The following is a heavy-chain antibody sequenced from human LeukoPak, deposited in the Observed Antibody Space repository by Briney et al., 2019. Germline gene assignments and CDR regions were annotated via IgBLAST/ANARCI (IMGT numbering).Heavy chain of an antibody. J-gene: IGHJ4*02. CDR3: ARDHPSGGSGHY. V-gene: IGHV1-3*01. CDR2: INAGNGNT. Sequence: ASVKVSCKASVYTFTSYAMHWVRQAPGQRLEWMGWINAGNGNTKYSQKFQGRVTITRDTSASTAYMELSSLRSEDTAVYYCARDHPSGGSGHYWGQGTLVTVSS. D-gene: IGHD3-16*01. CDR1: VYTFTSYA.